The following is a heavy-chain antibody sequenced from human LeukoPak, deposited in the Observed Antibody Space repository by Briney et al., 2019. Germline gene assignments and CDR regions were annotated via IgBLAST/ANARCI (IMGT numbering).Heavy chain of an antibody. J-gene: IGHJ4*02. CDR1: GFTFSSYA. CDR2: ISGSGGST. V-gene: IGHV3-23*01. CDR3: AKVPWLQWELLAHFDY. D-gene: IGHD1-26*01. Sequence: GGSLRLSCAASGFTFSSYAMSWVRQAPGKGLEWVSAISGSGGSTYYADSVKGRFTISRDNSKNTLYLQMNSLRAEDTAVYYCAKVPWLQWELLAHFDYWGQGTLVTVSS.